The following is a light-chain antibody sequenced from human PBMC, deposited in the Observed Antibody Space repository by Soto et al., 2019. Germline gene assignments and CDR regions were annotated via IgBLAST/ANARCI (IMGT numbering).Light chain of an antibody. CDR2: KAS. CDR3: QQYNSYSWT. V-gene: IGKV1-5*03. Sequence: IQMTQSPSTLSASFGDRVTITCRASQSISGWLAWYQQKPGKAPKLLIYKASSLESGVPSRFSVSGSGTEFTLTISSLKTDDFATYDCQQYNSYSWTFGQGTKVDIK. CDR1: QSISGW. J-gene: IGKJ1*01.